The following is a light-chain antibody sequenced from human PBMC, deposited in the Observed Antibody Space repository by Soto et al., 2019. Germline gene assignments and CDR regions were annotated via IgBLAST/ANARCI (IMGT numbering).Light chain of an antibody. CDR3: QHYGTSPFT. V-gene: IGKV3-20*01. Sequence: EIVLTQSPGSLSLSPGQRATLSCRASQSVTNNYLAWYQQKPGQAPRLLIYGASSRATGVPDRFSGSGSGTDFTLTISRLEPEDFAVYYCQHYGTSPFTLGPGTKVDIK. CDR1: QSVTNNY. CDR2: GAS. J-gene: IGKJ3*01.